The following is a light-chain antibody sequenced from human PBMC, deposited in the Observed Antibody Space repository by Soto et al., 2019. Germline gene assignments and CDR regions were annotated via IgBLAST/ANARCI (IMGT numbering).Light chain of an antibody. V-gene: IGKV1-5*01. J-gene: IGKJ1*01. CDR2: HAS. CDR3: QQYNSYS. Sequence: QMTQSPSSLSASVGDRVTITCRASQSISSYLNWYQQKPGTAPKVLIYHASNLQSGVPSRFSGSGSGTEFTLTISSLQPDDFATYYCQQYNSYSFGQGTKVDNK. CDR1: QSISSY.